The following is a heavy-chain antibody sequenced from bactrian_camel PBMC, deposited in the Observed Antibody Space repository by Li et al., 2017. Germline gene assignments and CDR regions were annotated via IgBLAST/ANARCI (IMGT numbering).Heavy chain of an antibody. Sequence: HVQLVESGGGSVQAGGSLRLSCAASGFTSSIDYMTWVRQAPGKGLEWVSSIHSDGRDTYYADSVKGRFTISQDNAKNMVYLQVNSLKAEDTAMYYCAAGWSFGVGTLLRRHYNYWGQGTQVTVS. CDR3: AAGWSFGVGTLLRRHYNY. CDR1: GFTSSIDY. CDR2: IHSDGRDT. D-gene: IGHD3*01. J-gene: IGHJ4*01. V-gene: IGHV3S6*01.